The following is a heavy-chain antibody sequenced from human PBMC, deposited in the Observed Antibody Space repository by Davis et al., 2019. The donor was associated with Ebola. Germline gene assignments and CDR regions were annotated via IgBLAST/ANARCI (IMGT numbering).Heavy chain of an antibody. V-gene: IGHV3-21*01. Sequence: GESLKISCTASGFTFTNAWMNWVRQAPGKGLEWVSSISSISTYKDYADSVKGRFTISRDNAKNSVDLQMDSLRAEDTAVYYCTFYETTGYWGQGTLVTVSS. J-gene: IGHJ4*02. CDR2: ISSISTYK. D-gene: IGHD2/OR15-2a*01. CDR1: GFTFTNAW. CDR3: TFYETTGY.